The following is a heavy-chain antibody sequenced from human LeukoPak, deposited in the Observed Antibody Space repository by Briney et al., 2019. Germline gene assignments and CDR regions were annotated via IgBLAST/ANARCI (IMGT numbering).Heavy chain of an antibody. D-gene: IGHD2-15*01. J-gene: IGHJ6*02. V-gene: IGHV3-30-3*01. CDR3: ARDPSGGGSGYYYYGMDV. Sequence: GGSLRLSCAASGFTVSSNYMSWVRQAPGKGLEWVAVISYDGSNKYYADSVKGRFTISRDNSKNTLYLQMNSLRAEDTAVYYCARDPSGGGSGYYYYGMDVWGQGTTVTVSS. CDR1: GFTVSSNY. CDR2: ISYDGSNK.